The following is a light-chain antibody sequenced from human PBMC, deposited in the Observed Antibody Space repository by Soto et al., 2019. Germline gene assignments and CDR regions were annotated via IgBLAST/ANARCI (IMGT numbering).Light chain of an antibody. Sequence: DIQMTQSPSTLSASVGDRVSITRRASQSISDWLAWYQQKPGKAPKLLIYAASTLESGVPSRLSGSGSGTEFTLTISSLQPDDFATYFCQHYSAYSVTFGQGTKVDIK. CDR1: QSISDW. J-gene: IGKJ1*01. CDR3: QHYSAYSVT. CDR2: AAS. V-gene: IGKV1-5*01.